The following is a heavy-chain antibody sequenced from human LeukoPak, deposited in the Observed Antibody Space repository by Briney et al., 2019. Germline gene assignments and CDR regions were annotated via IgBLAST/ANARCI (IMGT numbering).Heavy chain of an antibody. V-gene: IGHV4-61*02. CDR3: ARGSPVSSSYSYFDY. CDR2: IYTSGST. J-gene: IGHJ4*02. CDR1: GGSISSGSYY. Sequence: NPSQTLSLTCTVSGGSISSGSYYWSWIRQPAGKGLEWIGRIYTSGSTNYNPSPKSRVTISVDTSKNQFSLKLSSVTAADTAVYYCARGSPVSSSYSYFDYWGQGTLVTVSS. D-gene: IGHD6-6*01.